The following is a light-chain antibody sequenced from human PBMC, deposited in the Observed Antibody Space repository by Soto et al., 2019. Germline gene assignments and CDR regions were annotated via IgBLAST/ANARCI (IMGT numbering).Light chain of an antibody. CDR1: QDISNY. CDR2: DAS. Sequence: DIQMTQSPSSLSASVGDRVTITCQASQDISNYLNWYQQKPGKAPKLLIYDASNLETGVPSRFSGSGSGTDFTCTISSLQPGDIATYYWQQYDNLPITFGKGTRLEIK. CDR3: QQYDNLPIT. V-gene: IGKV1-33*01. J-gene: IGKJ5*01.